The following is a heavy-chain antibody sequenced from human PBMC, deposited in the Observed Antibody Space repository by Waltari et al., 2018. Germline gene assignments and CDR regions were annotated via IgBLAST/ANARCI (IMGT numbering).Heavy chain of an antibody. V-gene: IGHV3-21*02. D-gene: IGHD6-19*01. CDR2: IGSSSSFM. J-gene: IGHJ6*01. Sequence: EVQLVESGGGLVKPGGSLRLSCVASGFKFSAYAMNWVRQAPGKVLEWVSSIGSSSSFMDYADSVRGRFTVSRDNAKNTLYLQMDTLRAEDTAVYYCAREGAEQWVVEDYGMDVWG. CDR3: AREGAEQWVVEDYGMDV. CDR1: GFKFSAYA.